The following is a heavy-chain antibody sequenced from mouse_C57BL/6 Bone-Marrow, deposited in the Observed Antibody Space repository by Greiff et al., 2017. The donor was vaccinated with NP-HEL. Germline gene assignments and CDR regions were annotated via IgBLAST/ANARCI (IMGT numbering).Heavy chain of an antibody. V-gene: IGHV1-69*01. CDR3: AREGVTTSVGFAY. CDR1: GYTFTSYW. D-gene: IGHD2-3*01. CDR2: IDPSDSYP. J-gene: IGHJ3*01. Sequence: VQLQQPGAELVMPGASVKLSCTASGYTFTSYWMPWVKQRPGQGLEWIGEIDPSDSYPNYNQKFKGKSTLTVDNSSSTAYMQLSSLTSEDSAVYYCAREGVTTSVGFAYWGQGTLVTVSA.